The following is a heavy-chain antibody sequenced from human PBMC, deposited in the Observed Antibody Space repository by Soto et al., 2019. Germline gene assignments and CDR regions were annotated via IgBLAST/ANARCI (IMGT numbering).Heavy chain of an antibody. CDR1: GFTFSSYA. V-gene: IGHV3-23*01. D-gene: IGHD2-2*01. Sequence: GGSLRLSCAASGFTFSSYAMSWVRQAPGKGLEWVSAISGSGGSTYYADSVKGRFTISRDNSKNTLYLQMNSLRAEDTAVYYCAKSRIVVVPAALDYWGQGTLVTSPQ. CDR2: ISGSGGST. J-gene: IGHJ4*02. CDR3: AKSRIVVVPAALDY.